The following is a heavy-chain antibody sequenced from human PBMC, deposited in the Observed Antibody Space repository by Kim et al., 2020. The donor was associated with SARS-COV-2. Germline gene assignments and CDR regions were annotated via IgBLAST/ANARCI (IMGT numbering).Heavy chain of an antibody. J-gene: IGHJ5*02. V-gene: IGHV1-69*01. Sequence: YAQRFQGRLTITADEDRSTVYMQLSSLKSEDTAVYYCVRGVEYSSSSWFDPWGQGTLVTVSS. CDR3: VRGVEYSSSSWFDP. D-gene: IGHD6-6*01.